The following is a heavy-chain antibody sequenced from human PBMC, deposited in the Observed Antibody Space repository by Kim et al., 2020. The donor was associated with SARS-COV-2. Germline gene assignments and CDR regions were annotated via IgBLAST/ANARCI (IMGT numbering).Heavy chain of an antibody. V-gene: IGHV2-5*02. D-gene: IGHD3-10*01. CDR1: GFSLSTSGVG. CDR2: IYWDDDK. CDR3: AHRRVDRVRGMMYFDL. Sequence: SGPTLAKPTQTLTLTCTFSGFSLSTSGVGVGWIRQPPGKALEWLALIYWDDDKRYSPSLKSRLTITKDTSKNQVVLTMTNMDPVDTATYYCAHRRVDRVRGMMYFDLWGRGTLVTVSS. J-gene: IGHJ2*01.